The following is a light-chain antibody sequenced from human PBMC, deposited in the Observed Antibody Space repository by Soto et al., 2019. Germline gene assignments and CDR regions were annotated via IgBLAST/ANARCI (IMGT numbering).Light chain of an antibody. J-gene: IGLJ3*02. CDR1: SGSIASNY. Sequence: NFMLTQPHSVSESPGRTVSISCTRSSGSIASNYVQLYQQRPGSSPSIVIYENNQRPSGVPGRFSGSIDSSANSASLTISGLKTEDEADYYCQSYDSSNHWVFGGGTKLTVL. CDR2: ENN. CDR3: QSYDSSNHWV. V-gene: IGLV6-57*01.